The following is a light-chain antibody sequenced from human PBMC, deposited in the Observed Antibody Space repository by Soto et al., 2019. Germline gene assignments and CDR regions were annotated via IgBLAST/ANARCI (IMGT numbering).Light chain of an antibody. J-gene: IGLJ1*01. CDR3: SAWDDSLKGYV. CDR1: SSNIGSDF. CDR2: HNY. Sequence: QSVLTQPPSASGTPGQRVTISCSGSSSNIGSDFVYWYQQLPGTAPKLLIYHNYHRPSGVPDRFSGSKSGTSASLAISDLRSEDEGDYYCSAWDDSLKGYVFGAGTKLTVL. V-gene: IGLV1-47*01.